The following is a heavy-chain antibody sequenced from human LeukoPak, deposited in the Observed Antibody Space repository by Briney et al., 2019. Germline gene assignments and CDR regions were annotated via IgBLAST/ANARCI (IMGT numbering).Heavy chain of an antibody. CDR2: ISGSGGST. V-gene: IGHV3-23*01. CDR1: GFTFSTYA. D-gene: IGHD3-22*01. CDR3: AKVSYYYDSSGYTMADAFDI. J-gene: IGHJ3*02. Sequence: SGGSLRLSCAASGFTFSTYAMNWVRQAPGKGLEWVSTISGSGGSTYYADSVKGRFTISRDNSKNTLYLQMNSLRAEDTAVYYCAKVSYYYDSSGYTMADAFDIWGQGTMVTVSS.